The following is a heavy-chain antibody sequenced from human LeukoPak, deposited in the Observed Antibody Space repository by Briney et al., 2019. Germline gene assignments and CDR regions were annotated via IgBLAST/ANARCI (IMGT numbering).Heavy chain of an antibody. Sequence: SETLSLTCGVHGGSFSGYHWSWIRQPPGKGLEWIGEINHSGSTNYNSSLKSRVTISVDPSKNQFSLKLSSVTAGATAVYYCPRRSNLAYNWFDPWGQGTLVTVSS. CDR2: INHSGST. CDR1: GGSFSGYH. V-gene: IGHV4-34*01. J-gene: IGHJ5*02. CDR3: PRRSNLAYNWFDP. D-gene: IGHD4-11*01.